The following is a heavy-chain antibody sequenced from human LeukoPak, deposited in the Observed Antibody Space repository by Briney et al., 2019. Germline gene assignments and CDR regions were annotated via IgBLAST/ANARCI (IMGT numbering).Heavy chain of an antibody. J-gene: IGHJ4*02. V-gene: IGHV4-39*01. D-gene: IGHD5-18*01. CDR2: ISYSGST. CDR3: ARSWIQLWLGDLTFDY. Sequence: SETLSLTCAVSGGSISSTSYYWTWIRQPPGKGLEWIGSISYSGSTYYNPSLKSRVTISVDTSKNQFSLKLASVTAADTAVYYCARSWIQLWLGDLTFDYWGQGTLVTVSS. CDR1: GGSISSTSYY.